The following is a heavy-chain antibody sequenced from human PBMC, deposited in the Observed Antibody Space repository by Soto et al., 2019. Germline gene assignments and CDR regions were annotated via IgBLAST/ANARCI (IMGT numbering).Heavy chain of an antibody. CDR3: ARGKPFCCCYCSDP. J-gene: IGHJ5*02. V-gene: IGHV4-59*01. CDR1: RASITSYY. Sequence: SETLSVTCSISRASITSYYWSWIQQSPGKGLEWIGHISHGGTTNYNPSLKSRVTISLDAPKNQFSLKLNSVTAADTAVYYCARGKPFCCCYCSDPCGKETLFTLAS. D-gene: IGHD3-22*01. CDR2: ISHGGTT.